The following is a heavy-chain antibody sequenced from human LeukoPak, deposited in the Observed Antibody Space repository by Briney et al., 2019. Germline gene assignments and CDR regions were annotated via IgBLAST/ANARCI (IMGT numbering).Heavy chain of an antibody. CDR1: GGSISSYY. J-gene: IGHJ4*02. D-gene: IGHD4-17*01. CDR2: IYYSGST. Sequence: SETLSLTCTVSGGSISSYYWSWIRQPPGKGLEWIGYIYYSGSTNYNPSLKSRVTIALDTSKNQSSLKLSSVTAADTAVYYCTRGTVTINYFDYWGQGTLVTVSS. V-gene: IGHV4-59*12. CDR3: TRGTVTINYFDY.